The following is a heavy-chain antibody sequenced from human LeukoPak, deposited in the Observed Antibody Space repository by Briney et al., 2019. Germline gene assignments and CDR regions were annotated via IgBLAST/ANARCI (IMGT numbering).Heavy chain of an antibody. Sequence: GGPLRLSCAASGFTFSSYAMSWVRQAPGKGLEWVSAISGSGGSTYYADSVKGRFTISRDNAKNSLYLQMNSLRAEDTALYYCAKVPSGSIQGEFDPWGQGTLVTVSS. V-gene: IGHV3-23*01. CDR2: ISGSGGST. CDR1: GFTFSSYA. J-gene: IGHJ5*02. D-gene: IGHD6-19*01. CDR3: AKVPSGSIQGEFDP.